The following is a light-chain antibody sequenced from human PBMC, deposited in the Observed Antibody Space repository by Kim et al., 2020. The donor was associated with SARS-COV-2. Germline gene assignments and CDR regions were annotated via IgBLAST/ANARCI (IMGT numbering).Light chain of an antibody. V-gene: IGKV2-30*02. CDR2: KVS. CDR1: ESLVHSDGNTY. J-gene: IGKJ4*01. Sequence: AASISCKPSESLVHSDGNTYLNWFHQRPGQSPRRLIYKVSNRDSGAPDRFSGSGSDTDFTLKINRVEPEDVGMYYCMQGAHWPPTFGGGTKVDIK. CDR3: MQGAHWPPT.